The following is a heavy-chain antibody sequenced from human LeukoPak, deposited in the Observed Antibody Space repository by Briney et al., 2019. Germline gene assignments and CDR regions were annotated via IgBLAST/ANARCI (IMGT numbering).Heavy chain of an antibody. CDR1: GGTFSSYA. Sequence: SVKVSCKASGGTFSSYAISWVRQAPGQGLEWMGGIIPIFGTANYAQKFQGRVTITADKSTSTAYMALSSLRSDDTAMYYCARAMNSWFLLDLDYWGQGNLVTVSS. J-gene: IGHJ4*02. CDR3: ARAMNSWFLLDLDY. CDR2: IIPIFGTA. V-gene: IGHV1-69*06. D-gene: IGHD3-22*01.